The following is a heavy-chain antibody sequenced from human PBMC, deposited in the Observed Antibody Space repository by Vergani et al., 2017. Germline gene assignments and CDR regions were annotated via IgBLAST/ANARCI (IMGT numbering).Heavy chain of an antibody. D-gene: IGHD3-9*01. CDR1: GGSISSYY. CDR3: ARTESFILRYFHWAL. J-gene: IGHJ4*02. V-gene: IGHV4-59*08. Sequence: QVQLQESGPGLVKPSETLSLTCTVSGGSISSYYWSWIRQPPGKGLEWIGYIYYSGSTNYNPSLKSRVTISVDTSKNQFSLEVTSVTAADTAIYFGARTESFILRYFHWALWGQGTLVTVSS. CDR2: IYYSGST.